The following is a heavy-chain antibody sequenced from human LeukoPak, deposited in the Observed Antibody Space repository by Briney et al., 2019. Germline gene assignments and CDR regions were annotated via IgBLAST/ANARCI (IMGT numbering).Heavy chain of an antibody. V-gene: IGHV3-48*01. CDR1: GFTFSSYS. CDR2: ISVSGDTI. J-gene: IGHJ5*02. Sequence: GGSLRLSCAASGFTFSSYSMNWVRQAPGKGLEWVSYISVSGDTIYYADSVKGRFTISRDNSKNTLYLQMNSLRAEDTAVYYCARTGGRFYRTPANWFDPWGQGTLVTVSS. CDR3: ARTGGRFYRTPANWFDP. D-gene: IGHD2/OR15-2a*01.